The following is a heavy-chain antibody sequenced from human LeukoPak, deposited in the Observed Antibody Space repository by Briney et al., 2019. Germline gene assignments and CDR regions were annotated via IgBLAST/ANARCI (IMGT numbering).Heavy chain of an antibody. Sequence: SQTLSLTCTVSGGSISSGDYCWNWIRQPPGKGLEWIGYIYNSGSTYYNPSLKSRVTISVDTSKKQFSLKLSSVTAADTAVYYCNYYGSGSYYRGVLDAFDIWGQGTMVTVSS. CDR3: NYYGSGSYYRGVLDAFDI. CDR2: IYNSGST. J-gene: IGHJ3*02. V-gene: IGHV4-30-4*01. CDR1: GGSISSGDYC. D-gene: IGHD3-10*01.